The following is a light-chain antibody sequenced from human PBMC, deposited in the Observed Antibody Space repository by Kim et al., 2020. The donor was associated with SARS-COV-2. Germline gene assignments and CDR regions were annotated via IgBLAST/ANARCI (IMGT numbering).Light chain of an antibody. Sequence: SFTISCTGTRSGVGGYNYVSWYQQHPGKAPKLMIYDVSNRPSGVSNRFSGSKSGNTASLTISGLQAEDEADYYCSSYTSSSTLSVVFGGGTQLTVL. V-gene: IGLV2-14*03. CDR1: RSGVGGYNY. J-gene: IGLJ2*01. CDR3: SSYTSSSTLSVV. CDR2: DVS.